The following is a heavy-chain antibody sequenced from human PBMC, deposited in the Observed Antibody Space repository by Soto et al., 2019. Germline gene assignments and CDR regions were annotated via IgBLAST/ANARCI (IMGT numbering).Heavy chain of an antibody. V-gene: IGHV3-15*01. CDR1: GFTFSNAW. J-gene: IGHJ6*02. CDR3: TTDSSTSSDGMDV. D-gene: IGHD2-2*01. Sequence: NPGGSLRLSCAASGFTFSNAWMSWVRQAPGKGLEWVGRIKSKTDGGTTDYAAPVKGRFTISRDDSKNTLYLQMNSLKTEDTAVYYCTTDSSTSSDGMDVWGQGTTVTVSS. CDR2: IKSKTDGGTT.